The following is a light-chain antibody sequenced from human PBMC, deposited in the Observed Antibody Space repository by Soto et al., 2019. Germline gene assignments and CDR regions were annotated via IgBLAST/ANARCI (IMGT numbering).Light chain of an antibody. CDR3: QKYSSVPV. CDR2: AAS. CDR1: QGIRNF. V-gene: IGKV1-27*01. J-gene: IGKJ3*01. Sequence: DIQMTQSPPSLSASVGDSVTITCRASQGIRNFVAWYQQKPGKAPKLLIYAASTLQSGVPSRFSGSGSGTDFTLTINSLQREDVATYSCQKYSSVPVFGPWTKVDIK.